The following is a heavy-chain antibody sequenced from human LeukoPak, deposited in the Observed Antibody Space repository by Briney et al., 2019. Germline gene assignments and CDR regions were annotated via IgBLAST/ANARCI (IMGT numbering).Heavy chain of an antibody. CDR2: ISWNSGSI. D-gene: IGHD4-11*01. CDR3: AKGDYSSSYYYMDV. J-gene: IGHJ6*03. CDR1: GFTFDDYA. Sequence: GRSLRLSCAAPGFTFDDYAMHWVRRAPGKGLEWVSGISWNSGSIGYADSVKGRFTISRDNAKNSLYLQMNSLRAEDTALYYCAKGDYSSSYYYMDVWGKGTTVTVSS. V-gene: IGHV3-9*01.